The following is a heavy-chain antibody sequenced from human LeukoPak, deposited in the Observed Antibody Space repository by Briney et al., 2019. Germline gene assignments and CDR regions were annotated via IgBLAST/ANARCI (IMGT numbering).Heavy chain of an antibody. CDR3: AKDSTYSSSPADAFDI. Sequence: GGSLRLSCAASGFTFSSYSMNWVRQAPGKGLEWVAFIRYDGSNKYYADSVKGRFTISRDNSKNTLYLQMNSLRAEDTAVYYCAKDSTYSSSPADAFDIWGQGTMVTVSS. D-gene: IGHD6-6*01. J-gene: IGHJ3*02. V-gene: IGHV3-30*02. CDR2: IRYDGSNK. CDR1: GFTFSSYS.